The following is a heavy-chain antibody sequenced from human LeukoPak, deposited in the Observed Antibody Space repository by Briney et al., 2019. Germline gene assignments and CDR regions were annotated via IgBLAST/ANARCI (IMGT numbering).Heavy chain of an antibody. CDR1: GYTFTCYY. J-gene: IGHJ5*02. Sequence: ASVTVSRKASGYTFTCYYMHLVRQAPGQGLEWMGWINPNSGGTNYAQKFHGRVTMTRDTSISTAYMELSRLRSDDTAVYYCARGGVCGGNCLSDWFDPWGQGTLVTVSS. CDR3: ARGGVCGGNCLSDWFDP. V-gene: IGHV1-2*02. CDR2: INPNSGGT. D-gene: IGHD4-23*01.